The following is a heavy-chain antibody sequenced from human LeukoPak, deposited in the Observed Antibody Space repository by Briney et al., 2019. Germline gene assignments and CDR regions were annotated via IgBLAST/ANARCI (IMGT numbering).Heavy chain of an antibody. Sequence: TSETLSLTCTVSGGSVSNSLYYWSWIRQPPGKGLEWIGYIYYNGDTNYNPSLKSRVIISIDTFSNQFSLRLNSMTAADTAVYYCARVLRAASWRSYDYWGQGSLVTVSS. CDR1: GGSVSNSLYY. CDR3: ARVLRAASWRSYDY. CDR2: IYYNGDT. V-gene: IGHV4-61*01. D-gene: IGHD5-18*01. J-gene: IGHJ4*02.